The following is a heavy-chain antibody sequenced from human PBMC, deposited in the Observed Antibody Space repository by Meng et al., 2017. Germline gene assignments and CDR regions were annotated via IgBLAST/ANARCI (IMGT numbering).Heavy chain of an antibody. CDR3: ERGVDYDYVGGRPGDY. D-gene: IGHD3-16*01. CDR2: ISSSGSNI. Sequence: GESLKISCAASGFTFSSYEMNWVRQAPGKGLEWVSYISSSGSNIYYADSVKGRFTISRGNAKNSLYLQMNSLRAEDTAVYYCERGVDYDYVGGRPGDYWGQGTLVTVSS. J-gene: IGHJ4*02. CDR1: GFTFSSYE. V-gene: IGHV3-48*03.